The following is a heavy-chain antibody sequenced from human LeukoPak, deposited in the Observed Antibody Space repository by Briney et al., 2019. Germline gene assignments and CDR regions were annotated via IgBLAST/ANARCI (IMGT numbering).Heavy chain of an antibody. J-gene: IGHJ4*02. V-gene: IGHV3-33*01. CDR1: GFIFSNYC. CDR3: AREWGRIAVAGGLGY. Sequence: GGALRLSCEVSGFIFSNYCMHWVRQVPGKGLEGMALIWYDGRTKFHADSVRGRFTNSRDNSANTLYLQMSSLRVEDTAVYYCAREWGRIAVAGGLGYWGQGALVTVPS. D-gene: IGHD6-19*01. CDR2: IWYDGRTK.